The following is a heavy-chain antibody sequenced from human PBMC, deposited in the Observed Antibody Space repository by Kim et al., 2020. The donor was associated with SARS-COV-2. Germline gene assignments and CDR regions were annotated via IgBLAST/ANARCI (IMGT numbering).Heavy chain of an antibody. CDR3: AKGRGNYYDTSGIDY. D-gene: IGHD3-22*01. CDR1: GFTFSNYN. J-gene: IGHJ4*02. CDR2: ISYDGGNK. Sequence: GGSLRLSCAASGFTFSNYNMHWVRQAPGKGLEWVALISYDGGNKYYVDSVKGRFTISRDNSKNTLYLQMNSLRAEDTAVYYCAKGRGNYYDTSGIDYWGQGTLVTVSS. V-gene: IGHV3-30*18.